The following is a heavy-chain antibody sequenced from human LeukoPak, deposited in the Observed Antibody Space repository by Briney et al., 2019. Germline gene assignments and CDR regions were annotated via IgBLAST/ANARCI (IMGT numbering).Heavy chain of an antibody. CDR1: GGSISSGGYY. V-gene: IGHV4-30-2*01. J-gene: IGHJ4*02. CDR2: IYHSGST. Sequence: SQTLSLTCTVSGGSISSGGYYWSWIRQPPGKGLEWIGYIYHSGSTYYNPSLKSRVTISVDRSKNQFSLKLSSVTAADTAVYYCARGLEFLEWLFEYWGQGTLVTVSS. D-gene: IGHD3-3*02. CDR3: ARGLEFLEWLFEY.